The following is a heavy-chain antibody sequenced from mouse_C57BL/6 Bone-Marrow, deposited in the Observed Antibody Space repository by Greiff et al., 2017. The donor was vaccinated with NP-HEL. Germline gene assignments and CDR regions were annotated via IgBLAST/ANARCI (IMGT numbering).Heavy chain of an antibody. CDR3: ARMDGYDGFAY. CDR2: IRNKANGYTT. Sequence: EVKLVESGGGLVQPGGSLSLSCAASGFTFTDYYMSWVRQPPGKALEWLGFIRNKANGYTTEYSASVKVRFTISRDNSQSILYLQMNALRAEDSTAYYCARMDGYDGFAYWGQGTLVTVSA. D-gene: IGHD2-2*01. CDR1: GFTFTDYY. V-gene: IGHV7-3*01. J-gene: IGHJ3*01.